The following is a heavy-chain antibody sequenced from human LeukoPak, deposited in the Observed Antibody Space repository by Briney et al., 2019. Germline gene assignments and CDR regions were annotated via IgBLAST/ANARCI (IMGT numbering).Heavy chain of an antibody. CDR3: AKDLGSTARWFDP. J-gene: IGHJ5*02. V-gene: IGHV3-30-3*01. CDR2: ISYDGSNK. D-gene: IGHD2-21*02. CDR1: GFTFSSYA. Sequence: GGSLRLSCAASGFTFSSYAMHWVRQAPGKGLEWVALISYDGSNKYFADSVKGRFTISRDNSKNTLYLQMNSLRAEDTAMYYCAKDLGSTARWFDPWGQGTLVTVSS.